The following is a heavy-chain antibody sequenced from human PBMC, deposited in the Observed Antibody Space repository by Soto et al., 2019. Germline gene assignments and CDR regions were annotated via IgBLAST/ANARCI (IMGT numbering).Heavy chain of an antibody. V-gene: IGHV1-69*10. Sequence: ASVKVSCKASGGTFSSYAISWVRQAPGQGLEWMGGIIPILGIANYAQKFRGRVTITADKSTSTAYMELSSLRSEDTAVYYCARIPSGSYYFDYWGQGTLVTVSS. CDR2: IIPILGIA. D-gene: IGHD1-26*01. CDR3: ARIPSGSYYFDY. CDR1: GGTFSSYA. J-gene: IGHJ4*02.